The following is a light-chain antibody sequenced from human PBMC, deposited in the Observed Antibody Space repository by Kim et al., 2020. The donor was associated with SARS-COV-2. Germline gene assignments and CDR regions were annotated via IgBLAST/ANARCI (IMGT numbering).Light chain of an antibody. CDR2: WAS. Sequence: RATINCKSSQSVLYSSNNKNYLAWYQQKPGQTPKLLMYWASSREPGFPDRFSGSGSGTDFTLTISSLQAEDVAVYYCQQYYTAPYTFGQGTKLEI. J-gene: IGKJ2*01. CDR1: QSVLYSSNNKNY. CDR3: QQYYTAPYT. V-gene: IGKV4-1*01.